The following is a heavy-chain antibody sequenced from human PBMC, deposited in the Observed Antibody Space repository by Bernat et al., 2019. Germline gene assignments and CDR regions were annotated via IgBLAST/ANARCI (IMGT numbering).Heavy chain of an antibody. D-gene: IGHD3-10*01. CDR2: IYYSGST. J-gene: IGHJ5*02. V-gene: IGHV4-59*08. CDR3: AGRPTRGRFDP. CDR1: GGSISSYY. Sequence: QVQLQESGPGLVKPSETLSLTCTVSGGSISSYYWSWIRQPPGKGLEWIGYIYYSGSTNYNPSLKSRVTISVDTSKNQFSLKLNSVTTADTAVYYCAGRPTRGRFDPWGQGTLVTVSS.